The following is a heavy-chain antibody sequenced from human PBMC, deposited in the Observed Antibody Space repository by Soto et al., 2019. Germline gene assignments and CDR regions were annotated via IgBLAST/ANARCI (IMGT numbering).Heavy chain of an antibody. CDR2: ISSDGSKK. J-gene: IGHJ4*02. V-gene: IGHV3-30*03. Sequence: QVQLVESGGGVVQPGRSLRLSCVASGFTFSNNGIHWVRQAPGKGLEWVAVISSDGSKKYYADSVKGRFTISRDNSKNTLYLQMNSLRAEDTAVYYCAIDLYGGSYRFDYWGQGTLVTVSS. CDR3: AIDLYGGSYRFDY. CDR1: GFTFSNNG. D-gene: IGHD2-15*01.